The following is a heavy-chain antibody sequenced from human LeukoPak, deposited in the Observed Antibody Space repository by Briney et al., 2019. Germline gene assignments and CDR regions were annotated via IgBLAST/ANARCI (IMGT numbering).Heavy chain of an antibody. CDR3: ARHDSSGYYLDY. D-gene: IGHD3-22*01. CDR1: GGSISSYY. CDR2: IYYSGST. V-gene: IGHV4-59*08. Sequence: PSETLSLTCTVSGGSISSYYWSWIRQPPGKGLEWIGYIYYSGSTNYNPSLKSRVTISVDTSKNQFSLKLSSVTAADTAVHYCARHDSSGYYLDYWGQGTLVTVSS. J-gene: IGHJ4*02.